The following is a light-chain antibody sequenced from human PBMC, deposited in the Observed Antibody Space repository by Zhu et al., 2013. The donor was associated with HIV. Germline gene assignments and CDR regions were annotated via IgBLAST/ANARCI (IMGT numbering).Light chain of an antibody. V-gene: IGLV2-14*02. J-gene: IGLJ3*02. CDR1: SSDVGSYNL. CDR2: EVT. Sequence: QSALTQPASVSGSPGQSITISCTGTSSDVGSYNLVSWFQQHPDKAPKLMISEVTKRPSGVSNRFSGSKSGNTASLTISGLQAEDEADYYCSSYTTISTLVFGGGTKLTVL. CDR3: SSYTTISTLV.